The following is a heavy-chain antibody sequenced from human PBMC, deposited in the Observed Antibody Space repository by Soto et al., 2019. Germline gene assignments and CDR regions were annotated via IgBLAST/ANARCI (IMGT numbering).Heavy chain of an antibody. Sequence: SETLSLTCTVSGASISGSDNYWSWIRQPPGKGPQWIGYTDYSGSTYYNPSLKSRFTISLDTYKNQFSLRVTSVTAADTAMFYCARGSGVDESHYFDSWGQGTLVTVSS. V-gene: IGHV4-30-4*01. CDR3: ARGSGVDESHYFDS. CDR2: TDYSGST. J-gene: IGHJ4*02. CDR1: GASISGSDNY. D-gene: IGHD2-8*01.